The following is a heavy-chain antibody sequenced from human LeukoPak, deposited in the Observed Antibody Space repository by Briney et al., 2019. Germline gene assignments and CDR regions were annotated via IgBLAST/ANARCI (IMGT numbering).Heavy chain of an antibody. CDR1: GFTFGHYY. J-gene: IGHJ4*02. CDR3: ARDENGGVGH. D-gene: IGHD2-8*01. Sequence: GGSLRLSCAASGFTFGHYYMSWIRQAPGKGLEWVSCITSSGNTIYYADSVKGRFTISRDNAKNSLYLQMNSLKFEDTAVYYRARDENGGVGHWGQGTLVTVSS. V-gene: IGHV3-11*04. CDR2: ITSSGNTI.